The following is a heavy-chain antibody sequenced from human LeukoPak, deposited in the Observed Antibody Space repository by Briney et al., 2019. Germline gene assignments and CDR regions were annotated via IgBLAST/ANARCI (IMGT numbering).Heavy chain of an antibody. J-gene: IGHJ4*02. V-gene: IGHV4-4*07. CDR1: GGSFSGYY. D-gene: IGHD3-22*01. CDR2: IYTSGGT. CDR3: ARDYYDSSGYTYYFDY. Sequence: SSETLSLTCAVYGGSFSGYYWSWLRQPAGKGLEWIGRIYTSGGTNYNPSLKSRVTMSVDTSKNQFSLKLSSVTAADTAVYYCARDYYDSSGYTYYFDYWGQGTLVTVSS.